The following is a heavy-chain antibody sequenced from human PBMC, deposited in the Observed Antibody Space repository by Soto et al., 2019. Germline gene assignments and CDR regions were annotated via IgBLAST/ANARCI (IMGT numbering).Heavy chain of an antibody. Sequence: PGESLKISCKGSGYSFTSYWIGWVRQMPGKGLEWMGIIYPGDSDTRYSPSFQGQVTISADKSISTAYLQWSSLKASDTAMYYCARPEKSSPYYDYVWGSYRRRTPPHDAFDIWGQGKMVTVSS. V-gene: IGHV5-51*01. CDR1: GYSFTSYW. CDR2: IYPGDSDT. J-gene: IGHJ3*02. CDR3: ARPEKSSPYYDYVWGSYRRRTPPHDAFDI. D-gene: IGHD3-16*02.